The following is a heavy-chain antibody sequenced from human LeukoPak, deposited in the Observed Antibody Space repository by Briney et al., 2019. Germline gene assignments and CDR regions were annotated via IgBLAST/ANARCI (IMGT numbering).Heavy chain of an antibody. Sequence: SETLSLTCAVYGGSFSGYYWSWIRQPPGKGLEWIGEINHSGSTNYNPSLKSRVTISVDTSKNQFSLKLSSVTAADTAVYYCARRGWQWLRHDAFDIWGQGTMVTVSS. J-gene: IGHJ3*02. CDR1: GGSFSGYY. CDR2: INHSGST. CDR3: ARRGWQWLRHDAFDI. D-gene: IGHD6-19*01. V-gene: IGHV4-34*01.